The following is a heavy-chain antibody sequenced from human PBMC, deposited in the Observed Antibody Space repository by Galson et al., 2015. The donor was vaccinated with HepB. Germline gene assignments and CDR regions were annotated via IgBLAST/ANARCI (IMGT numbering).Heavy chain of an antibody. CDR3: ARDGNGDYYWYFDL. CDR1: GYTFTSYA. V-gene: IGHV1-3*01. Sequence: QSGAEVKKPGESLKISCKASGYTFTSYAMHWVRQAPGQRLEWMGWINAGNGNTKYSQKFQGRVTITRDTSASTAYMELSSLRSEDTAVYYCARDGNGDYYWYFDLWGRGTLVTVSS. D-gene: IGHD4-17*01. J-gene: IGHJ2*01. CDR2: INAGNGNT.